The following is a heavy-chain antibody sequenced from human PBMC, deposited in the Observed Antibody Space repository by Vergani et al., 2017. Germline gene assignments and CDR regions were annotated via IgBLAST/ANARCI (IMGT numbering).Heavy chain of an antibody. V-gene: IGHV3-21*01. CDR3: VRDVRVSRT. J-gene: IGHJ3*01. CDR2: ISGNKDDV. CDR1: GFTFSNYS. Sequence: EVQMVESGGGLAKPGGYLRLSCDASGFTFSNYSMNWVRQAPGKGLEWVSSISGNKDDVYYADSVKGQFTISRDNAKNSLYLDMSSLRAEDTAVYYCVRDVRVSRTWGKGTLVAVSS.